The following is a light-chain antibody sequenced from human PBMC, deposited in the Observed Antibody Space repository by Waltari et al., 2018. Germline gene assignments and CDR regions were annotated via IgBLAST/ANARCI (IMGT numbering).Light chain of an antibody. CDR3: CSFTSSSTWV. J-gene: IGLJ3*02. V-gene: IGLV2-14*03. CDR2: DVS. CDR1: ATDIGGYNY. Sequence: QSALTQPASVSGSPGQSITISCTGTATDIGGYNYVLWYQQHPGKAPKLVIFDVSSRPSGISYRFSASKFGNTASLTISGLQPDDEADYYCCSFTSSSTWVFGGGTKLTVL.